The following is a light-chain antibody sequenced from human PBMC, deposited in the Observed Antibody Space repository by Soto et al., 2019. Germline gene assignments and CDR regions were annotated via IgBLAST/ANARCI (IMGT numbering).Light chain of an antibody. J-gene: IGLJ1*01. CDR2: GTT. V-gene: IGLV1-40*01. CDR1: SSYD. CDR3: QSYDSSLGVSYV. Sequence: ELTQPLSVSGAPGQTVTISCTGSSSYDVHWYRQLTGTAPKLLIYGTTNRPSGVTDRFSGSKSGTSASLAITGLQPEDEADYYCQSYDSSLGVSYVFGTGTKLTVL.